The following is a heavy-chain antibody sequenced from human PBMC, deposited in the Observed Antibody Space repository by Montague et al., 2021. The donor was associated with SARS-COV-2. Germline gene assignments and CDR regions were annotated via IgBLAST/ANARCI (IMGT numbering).Heavy chain of an antibody. J-gene: IGHJ5*02. Sequence: SETLSLTCTVSVGSISNYYWTWIWQPPGKGLEWIGYIYDSGSANXNPSLKSRSTISVDTSNNQFSLRLSSVTAADTAVYYCARAYCGGDCHVGPWGQGILVTVSS. V-gene: IGHV4-59*01. CDR3: ARAYCGGDCHVGP. CDR2: IYDSGSA. D-gene: IGHD2-21*02. CDR1: VGSISNYY.